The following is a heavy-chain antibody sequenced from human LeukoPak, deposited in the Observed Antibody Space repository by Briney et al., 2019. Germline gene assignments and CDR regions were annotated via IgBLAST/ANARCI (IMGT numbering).Heavy chain of an antibody. J-gene: IGHJ4*02. V-gene: IGHV4-59*01. CDR1: GGSISSYY. CDR2: IYYSGST. Sequence: SETLSLTCTVSGGSISSYYWSWIRQPPGKGLEWIGYIYYSGSTNYNPSLKSRVTISVDTSKNQFSLKLSSVSAADTAVYYCARGPLGRWVTIDYWGQGALVTVSS. D-gene: IGHD4-23*01. CDR3: ARGPLGRWVTIDY.